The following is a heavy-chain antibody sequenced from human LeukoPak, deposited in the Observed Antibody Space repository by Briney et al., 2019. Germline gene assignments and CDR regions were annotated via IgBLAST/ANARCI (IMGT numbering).Heavy chain of an antibody. D-gene: IGHD3-10*01. CDR3: ARVSYYGSGSYYRGKYYFDY. J-gene: IGHJ4*02. Sequence: GESLKISCKGSGYSFTSYWIGWVRQAPGQGLEWMGWISAYNGNTNYAQKLQGRVTMTTDASTSTAYMELRSLRSDDTAVYYCARVSYYGSGSYYRGKYYFDYWGQGTLVTVSS. CDR2: ISAYNGNT. CDR1: GYSFTSYW. V-gene: IGHV1-18*04.